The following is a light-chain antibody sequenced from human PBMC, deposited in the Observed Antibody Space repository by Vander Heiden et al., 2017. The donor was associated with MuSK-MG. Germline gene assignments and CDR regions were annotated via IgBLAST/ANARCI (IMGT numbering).Light chain of an antibody. V-gene: IGLV2-14*01. CDR3: SSYTSSSTYV. Sequence: QSALTQPASVSGSPGQSITISCTGTSRDVGGYNYVSWSQQPPANAPNLMFYDVSKRPAGVANRFSVSKSGNTASLTISGLQDEDEADYYCSSYTSSSTYVFGTGTKVTVL. J-gene: IGLJ1*01. CDR1: SRDVGGYNY. CDR2: DVS.